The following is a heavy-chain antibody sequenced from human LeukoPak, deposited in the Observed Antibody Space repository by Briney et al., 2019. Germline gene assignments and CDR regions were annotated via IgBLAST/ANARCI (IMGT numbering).Heavy chain of an antibody. J-gene: IGHJ5*02. V-gene: IGHV1-69*13. D-gene: IGHD6-13*01. Sequence: SVKVSCKASGGTFSSYAISWVRQAPGQGLEWMGGIIPIFGTANYAQKFQGRVTITADESTSTACMELSSLRSEDTAVYYCALGGPIAAVLRGNWFDPWGQGTLVTVSS. CDR1: GGTFSSYA. CDR2: IIPIFGTA. CDR3: ALGGPIAAVLRGNWFDP.